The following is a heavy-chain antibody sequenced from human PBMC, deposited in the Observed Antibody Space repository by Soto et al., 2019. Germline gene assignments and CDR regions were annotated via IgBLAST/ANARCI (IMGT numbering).Heavy chain of an antibody. CDR2: IYATGTT. Sequence: QVQLQESGPGLVKPSETLSLPGLVPGPPFVGFYWGWSRRPAGKGLEGIGRIYATGTTDYNPSPKSRVMMSVDTSKKQFSLKLRSVTAADTAVYYCVRDGTKTLRDWFDPWGQGISVTVSS. D-gene: IGHD1-1*01. CDR1: GPPFVGFY. V-gene: IGHV4-4*07. J-gene: IGHJ5*02. CDR3: VRDGTKTLRDWFDP.